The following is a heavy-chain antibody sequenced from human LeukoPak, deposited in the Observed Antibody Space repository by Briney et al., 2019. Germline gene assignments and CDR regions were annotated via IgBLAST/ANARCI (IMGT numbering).Heavy chain of an antibody. D-gene: IGHD3-16*02. J-gene: IGHJ4*02. CDR1: GFTFSTYA. Sequence: GGSLRLSCAASGFTFSTYAMTWVRQAPGKGLEWVSAISGSGGSTYYADSVKGRFTISRDNSKNTLYLQMNSLRAEDTAVYYCARDLYDYVWGSYPPGYWGQGTLVTVSS. CDR2: ISGSGGST. V-gene: IGHV3-23*01. CDR3: ARDLYDYVWGSYPPGY.